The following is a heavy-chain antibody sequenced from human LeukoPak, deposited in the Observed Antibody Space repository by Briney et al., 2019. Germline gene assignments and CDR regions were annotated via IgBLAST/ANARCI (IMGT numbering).Heavy chain of an antibody. D-gene: IGHD3-10*01. V-gene: IGHV4-38-2*02. CDR1: GYSISSGYY. CDR3: AREPKYGSGSYYLDY. CDR2: IYHSGST. Sequence: SETLSLTCAVSGYSISSGYYWGWIRQPPGKGLEWIGSIYHSGSTYYNPSLKSRVTISVDTSKNQFSLKLSSVTAADTAVYYCAREPKYGSGSYYLDYWSQGTLVTVSS. J-gene: IGHJ4*02.